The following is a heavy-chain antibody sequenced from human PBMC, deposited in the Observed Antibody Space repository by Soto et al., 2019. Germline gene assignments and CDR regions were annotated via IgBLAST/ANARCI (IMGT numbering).Heavy chain of an antibody. CDR2: IWYDGSNK. CDR1: GFTFSSYG. D-gene: IGHD1-26*01. J-gene: IGHJ6*02. Sequence: QVQLVESGGGVVQPGRSLRLSCAASGFTFSSYGMHWVRQAPGKGLEWVAVIWYDGSNKYYADSVKGRFTICSDNSKNTLYLQMNSLRAEDTAVYYCARDLGSYYGGGYYYGMDVGGQGTTVTVSS. CDR3: ARDLGSYYGGGYYYGMDV. V-gene: IGHV3-33*01.